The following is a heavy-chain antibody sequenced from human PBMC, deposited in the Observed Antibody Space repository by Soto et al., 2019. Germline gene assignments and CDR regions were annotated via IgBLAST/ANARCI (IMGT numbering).Heavy chain of an antibody. J-gene: IGHJ5*01. CDR1: GGTFSSYA. CDR3: ARVPDYYGSGSYSWFAS. D-gene: IGHD3-10*01. Sequence: QVQLVQSGAEVKKPGSSVKVSCKASGGTFSSYAISWVRQAPGQGLEWMGGIIPIFGTANYAQKFQGRVTITADESTSTAYMELSSLRSEDTAVYYCARVPDYYGSGSYSWFASWGQGTLVTVSS. V-gene: IGHV1-69*01. CDR2: IIPIFGTA.